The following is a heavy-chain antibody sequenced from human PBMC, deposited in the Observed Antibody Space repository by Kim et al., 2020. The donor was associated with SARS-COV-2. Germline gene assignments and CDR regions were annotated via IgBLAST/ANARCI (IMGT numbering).Heavy chain of an antibody. CDR1: GFTFSNYG. J-gene: IGHJ4*02. D-gene: IGHD3-10*01. CDR2: VWDDGSNI. Sequence: GGSLRLSCAASGFTFSNYGMHWVRQAPGKGLEWVAVVWDDGSNIFYADSVQGRFTISRDNSKNTLFLQMNSLRAEDTAVYFCARGSGATQFLELLSRTYFDFWGQGTLVTVSS. CDR3: ARGSGATQFLELLSRTYFDF. V-gene: IGHV3-33*01.